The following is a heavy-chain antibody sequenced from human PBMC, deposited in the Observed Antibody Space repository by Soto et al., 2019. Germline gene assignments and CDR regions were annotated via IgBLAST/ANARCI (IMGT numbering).Heavy chain of an antibody. CDR1: GYTFTSYA. D-gene: IGHD2-15*01. V-gene: IGHV1-3*01. Sequence: QVQLVQSGAEVKKPGASVQVSCKASGYTFTSYAMHWVRQAPGQRLEWMGWINAGNGNTKYSQKFQGRVTITRDTSARTAYMELSSLRSEDTAVYYCAREELGYCSGGSCCSGWFDPWGQGPLVTVSS. CDR2: INAGNGNT. J-gene: IGHJ5*02. CDR3: AREELGYCSGGSCCSGWFDP.